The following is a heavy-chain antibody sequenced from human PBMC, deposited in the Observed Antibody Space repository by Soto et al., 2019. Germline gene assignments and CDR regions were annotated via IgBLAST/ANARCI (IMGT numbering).Heavy chain of an antibody. CDR2: ISAYNGNT. J-gene: IGHJ6*02. Sequence: GASVKVSCKASGYTFTSYGISWVRQAPGQGLEWMGWISAYNGNTNYAQKLQGRVTMTTDTSTSTAYMELRSLRSDDTAVYYCAREERGYIVLVPAAIPYYYYCGMDVWG. CDR3: AREERGYIVLVPAAIPYYYYCGMDV. D-gene: IGHD2-2*01. CDR1: GYTFTSYG. V-gene: IGHV1-18*01.